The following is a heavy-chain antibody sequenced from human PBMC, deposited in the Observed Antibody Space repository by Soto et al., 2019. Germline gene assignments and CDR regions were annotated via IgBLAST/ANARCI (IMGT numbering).Heavy chain of an antibody. V-gene: IGHV3-66*01. CDR2: IYSTGNT. Sequence: EVKLVESGGGLVQPGGSLRLSCAASGVTVSNNYMTWVRQAPEKGLELVSSIYSTGNTFYADSVKGRFTISRDNSKNTLYLQMNSLRVEDTAVYYCARNVPVTTLGYWGQGTLVTVSS. CDR3: ARNVPVTTLGY. CDR1: GVTVSNNY. D-gene: IGHD4-17*01. J-gene: IGHJ4*02.